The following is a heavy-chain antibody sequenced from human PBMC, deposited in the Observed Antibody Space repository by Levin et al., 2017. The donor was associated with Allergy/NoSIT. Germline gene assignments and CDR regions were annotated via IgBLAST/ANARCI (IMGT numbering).Heavy chain of an antibody. CDR2: MSYDGSIE. J-gene: IGHJ6*02. D-gene: IGHD3-10*01. V-gene: IGHV3-30-3*01. Sequence: QPGGSLRLSCAASGFTFSSYAMHWVRQAPGKGLEWVAVMSYDGSIEFYADSVKGRFTISRDNSRYALYLQMNSLRTEDTAVYYCATGDMVRTSHDYAMGGWGQGTTVTVSS. CDR3: ATGDMVRTSHDYAMGG. CDR1: GFTFSSYA.